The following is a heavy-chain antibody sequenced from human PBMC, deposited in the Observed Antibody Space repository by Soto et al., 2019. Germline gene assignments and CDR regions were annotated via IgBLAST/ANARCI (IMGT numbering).Heavy chain of an antibody. J-gene: IGHJ4*02. D-gene: IGHD2-21*02. CDR1: GFTFSSYA. V-gene: IGHV3-23*01. CDR2: ISGSGGST. Sequence: SGGSLRLSCAASGFTFSSYAMSWVRQAPGKGLEWVSAISGSGGSTYYAESVKGQFTISRDNSKNTLYLQMNSLRAEDTAVYYCAKGDTAYDYWGQGTLVTVSS. CDR3: AKGDTAYDY.